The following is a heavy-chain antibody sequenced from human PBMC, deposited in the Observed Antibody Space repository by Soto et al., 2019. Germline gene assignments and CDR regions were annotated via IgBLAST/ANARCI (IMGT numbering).Heavy chain of an antibody. Sequence: EVQLVESGGGLVQPGGSLRLSCAASGFTVSTKYMSWVRQAPGKGLEWVAVIYSGGSTFYADSVRGRFTISRDNSKNTVKLQMNSVRAEDTGVYYCARDPWAADYWGQGTLVTVSS. CDR2: IYSGGST. D-gene: IGHD3-16*01. CDR1: GFTVSTKY. J-gene: IGHJ4*02. CDR3: ARDPWAADY. V-gene: IGHV3-66*01.